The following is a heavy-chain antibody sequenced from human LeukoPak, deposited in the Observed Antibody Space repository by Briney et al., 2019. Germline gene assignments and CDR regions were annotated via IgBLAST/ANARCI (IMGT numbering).Heavy chain of an antibody. J-gene: IGHJ5*02. Sequence: SETLSLTCTVSGGSISSGGYYWSWIRQPPGKGLEWIGEINHSGSTNYNPSLKSRVTISVDTSKNQFSLKLSSVTAADTAVYYCARERGIVVVTARNWFDPWGQGTLVTVSS. D-gene: IGHD2-21*02. CDR3: ARERGIVVVTARNWFDP. CDR1: GGSISSGGYY. V-gene: IGHV4-39*07. CDR2: INHSGST.